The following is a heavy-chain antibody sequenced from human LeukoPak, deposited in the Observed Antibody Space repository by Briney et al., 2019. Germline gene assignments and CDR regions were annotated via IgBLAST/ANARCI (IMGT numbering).Heavy chain of an antibody. V-gene: IGHV3-21*01. CDR2: ISSGSTYK. CDR3: ARGPKYIATTAGPNSFDY. D-gene: IGHD6-13*01. J-gene: IGHJ4*02. Sequence: GGSLRLSCAASGFTFSTYSMNWVRQAPGKGLEWVSSISSGSTYKYYADSVKGRFTISRDNAKNSLYLQMNSLRAEDTAVSYCARGPKYIATTAGPNSFDYWGQGTLVTVSS. CDR1: GFTFSTYS.